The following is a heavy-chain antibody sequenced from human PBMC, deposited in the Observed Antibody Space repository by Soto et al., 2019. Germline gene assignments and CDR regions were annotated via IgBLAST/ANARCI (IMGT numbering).Heavy chain of an antibody. CDR3: ARVLVQPSYYYYYGMDV. J-gene: IGHJ6*02. Sequence: GGSLRLSCAASGFTVSSNYMSWVRQAPGKGLEWVSVIYSGGSTYYADSVKGRFTISRDNSKNTLYLQMNSLRAEDTAVYYCARVLVQPSYYYYYGMDVWGQGTTVTVSS. CDR1: GFTVSSNY. V-gene: IGHV3-53*01. CDR2: IYSGGST. D-gene: IGHD2-8*02.